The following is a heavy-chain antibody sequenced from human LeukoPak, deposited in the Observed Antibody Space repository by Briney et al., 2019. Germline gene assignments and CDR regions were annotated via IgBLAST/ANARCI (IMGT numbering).Heavy chain of an antibody. D-gene: IGHD5-24*01. J-gene: IGHJ4*02. CDR3: ARVHGDGYFLDY. Sequence: GASVTVSCKASGGTFSSYAISWVRQAPGQGLEWMGGIIPIFGTANYAQKFQGRVTITTDESTSTAYMELSSLRSEDTAVYYCARVHGDGYFLDYWGQGTLVTVSS. CDR1: GGTFSSYA. CDR2: IIPIFGTA. V-gene: IGHV1-69*05.